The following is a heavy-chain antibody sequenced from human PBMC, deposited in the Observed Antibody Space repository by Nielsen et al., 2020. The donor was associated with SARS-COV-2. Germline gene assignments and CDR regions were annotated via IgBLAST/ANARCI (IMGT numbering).Heavy chain of an antibody. J-gene: IGHJ3*02. CDR2: ISGSSSTI. Sequence: GGSLRLSCAASGFTFSRHIMNWVRQAPGKGLEWVSSISGSSSTIYYSDSVKCRFTISRDNAKNSLYLQMNSLRGEDTAVYFCARDRGSSWYTTDAFDIWGQGTMVTVSS. V-gene: IGHV3-48*04. D-gene: IGHD6-13*01. CDR3: ARDRGSSWYTTDAFDI. CDR1: GFTFSRHI.